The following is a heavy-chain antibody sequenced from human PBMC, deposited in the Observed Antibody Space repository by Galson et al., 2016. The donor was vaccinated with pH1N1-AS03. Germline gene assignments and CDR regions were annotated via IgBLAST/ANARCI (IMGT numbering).Heavy chain of an antibody. D-gene: IGHD3-10*01. V-gene: IGHV4-30-4*01. J-gene: IGHJ6*02. CDR3: ARALSGGSDYYRYGVDV. Sequence: ETLSLTCTVSGGSMNSRDYYWSWIRQSPGKGLEWIGYIYYGGNTYYNPSLKSRLTISEDTSRSQFSLKLSSVTAADTAIYYCARALSGGSDYYRYGVDVWGQGTTVTVS. CDR1: GGSMNSRDYY. CDR2: IYYGGNT.